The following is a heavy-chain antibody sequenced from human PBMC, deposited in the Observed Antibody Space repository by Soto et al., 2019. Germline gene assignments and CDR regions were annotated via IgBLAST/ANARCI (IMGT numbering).Heavy chain of an antibody. Sequence: QVQLVQSGAEVKKPGASVKVSCKASGYTFTGHYIHWVRQTPEQGPEWKGEIGPESGATRYAQRFQGRVTMTRDMSITTVYMELNNLSPDDTAVYYCGRGRSGQIVVFYWGQGTPVTVSS. CDR2: IGPESGAT. D-gene: IGHD1-26*01. CDR1: GYTFTGHY. CDR3: GRGRSGQIVVFY. V-gene: IGHV1-2*02. J-gene: IGHJ4*02.